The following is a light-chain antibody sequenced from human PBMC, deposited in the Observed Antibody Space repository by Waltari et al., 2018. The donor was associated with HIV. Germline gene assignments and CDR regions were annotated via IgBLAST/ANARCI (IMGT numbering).Light chain of an antibody. CDR2: GNS. Sequence: QSVLTQPPSVSGAPGQRVTISCTGSSSNIGAGYDVHWYQQLPGTAPKLLIYGNSNRPSGVPDRCSGSKSGTSASLAITGLQAGDEADYYCQSYDSSLSGSWVFGGGTKLTVL. CDR1: SSNIGAGYD. V-gene: IGLV1-40*01. CDR3: QSYDSSLSGSWV. J-gene: IGLJ3*02.